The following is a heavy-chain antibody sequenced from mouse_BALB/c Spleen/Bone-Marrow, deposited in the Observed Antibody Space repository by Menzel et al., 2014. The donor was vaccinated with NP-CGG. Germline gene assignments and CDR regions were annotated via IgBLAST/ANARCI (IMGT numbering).Heavy chain of an antibody. CDR2: IDPANGNT. J-gene: IGHJ4*01. CDR3: ARWEYYAMDY. Sequence: VQLQQPGAELVKPGASVKLSCTASGFNIKDTYMHWVKQRPEQGLEWIGRIDPANGNTKYDPKFQGKATITADTSANTAYLHLSNLTSEETAVYYCARWEYYAMDYWGQGTSVTVTS. D-gene: IGHD4-1*01. CDR1: GFNIKDTY. V-gene: IGHV14-3*02.